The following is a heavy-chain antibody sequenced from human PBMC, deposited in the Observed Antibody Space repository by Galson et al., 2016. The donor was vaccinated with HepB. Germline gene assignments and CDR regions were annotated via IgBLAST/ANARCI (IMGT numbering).Heavy chain of an antibody. J-gene: IGHJ4*02. Sequence: SLRLSCAASGFTFSSYSMNWVRQAPGKGLEWVSYISSSSTTIYYADSVKGRFTISRDNTKNSLYLQMSSLRAEDTAVYYCAREAAAGYWGQGTLVTVSS. D-gene: IGHD6-25*01. CDR2: ISSSSTTI. CDR1: GFTFSSYS. CDR3: AREAAAGY. V-gene: IGHV3-48*01.